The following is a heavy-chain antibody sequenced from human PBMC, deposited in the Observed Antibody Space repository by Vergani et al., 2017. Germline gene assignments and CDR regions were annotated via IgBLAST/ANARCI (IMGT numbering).Heavy chain of an antibody. CDR1: GGTFSSYT. CDR2: IIPILGIA. D-gene: IGHD5-18*01. V-gene: IGHV1-69*08. J-gene: IGHJ4*02. Sequence: QVQLVQSGAEVKKPGSSVKVSCKASGGTFSSYTISWVRQAPGQGLEWMGRIIPILGIANYAQKVQGRVTITADKSTSTAYMELSSLRSEDTAVYYCARDPSSYGYRGQDVRLDYWGQGTLVTVSS. CDR3: ARDPSSYGYRGQDVRLDY.